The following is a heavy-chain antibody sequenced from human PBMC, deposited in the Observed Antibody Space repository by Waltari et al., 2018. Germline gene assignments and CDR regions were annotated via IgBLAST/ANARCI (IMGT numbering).Heavy chain of an antibody. CDR1: GFTFSSYE. Sequence: EVQLVESGGGLVQPGGSLRLSCAASGFTFSSYEMNWVRQAPGRGLEWVSYISSSGSTIYYADSGKGRFTISRDNAKNSLYLQMNSLRAEDTAVYYCARQAAGLLWFGELFEDYWGQGTLVTVSS. V-gene: IGHV3-48*03. CDR3: ARQAAGLLWFGELFEDY. CDR2: ISSSGSTI. D-gene: IGHD3-10*01. J-gene: IGHJ4*02.